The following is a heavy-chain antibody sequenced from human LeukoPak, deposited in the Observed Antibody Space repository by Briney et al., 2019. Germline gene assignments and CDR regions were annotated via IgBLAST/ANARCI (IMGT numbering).Heavy chain of an antibody. Sequence: GGSLRLSCVASGFTLSNYWMHCVRQAPGKGQVWVSRINSDGSSTSYADSVKGRFTISRDNGKNTLYLQMNSLSADDTAVYFCTSQFSTAGGYWGQGTLVTVSS. J-gene: IGHJ4*02. V-gene: IGHV3-74*01. D-gene: IGHD4-17*01. CDR2: INSDGSST. CDR1: GFTLSNYW. CDR3: TSQFSTAGGY.